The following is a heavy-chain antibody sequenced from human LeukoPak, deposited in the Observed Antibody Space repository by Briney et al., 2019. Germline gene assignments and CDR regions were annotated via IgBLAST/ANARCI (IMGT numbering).Heavy chain of an antibody. CDR2: IYYSGST. CDR3: ATAPDIEGGFDF. Sequence: SETLSLTCTVSGGSISSGDYYWSWIRQPPGKGLEWIGYIYYSGSTYYNPSLKSRVTISVDTSKNQFSLKLSSVTAADTAVYYCATAPDIEGGFDFWGQGTLVTVSS. V-gene: IGHV4-31*03. CDR1: GGSISSGDYY. J-gene: IGHJ4*02. D-gene: IGHD2-15*01.